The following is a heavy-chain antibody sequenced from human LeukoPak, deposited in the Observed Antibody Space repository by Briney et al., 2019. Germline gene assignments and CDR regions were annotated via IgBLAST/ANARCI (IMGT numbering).Heavy chain of an antibody. Sequence: GRSLRLSCAASGFTFSSYGMHWVRQAPGKGLEWVALISYDGSNKYYADSVKGRFTISRDNSKNTLYLQMNGLRAGDTALYYCAKGSQEGSSFDIWGQGTMVTVSS. V-gene: IGHV3-30*18. D-gene: IGHD3-10*01. CDR2: ISYDGSNK. CDR3: AKGSQEGSSFDI. CDR1: GFTFSSYG. J-gene: IGHJ3*02.